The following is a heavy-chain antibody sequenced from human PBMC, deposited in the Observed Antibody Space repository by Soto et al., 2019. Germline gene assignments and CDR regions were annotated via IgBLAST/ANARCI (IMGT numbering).Heavy chain of an antibody. CDR2: IYWNDDK. CDR3: APSGDSSSWYKSGWFDP. V-gene: IGHV2-5*01. J-gene: IGHJ5*02. Sequence: SGPTLVNPTQTLTLTCTFSGFSLSTSGVGVGWIRQPPGKALEWLALIYWNDDKRYSPSLKSRLTITKDTSKNQVVLTMTNMYPVDTATYYSAPSGDSSSWYKSGWFDPWGQGTLVTVSS. CDR1: GFSLSTSGVG. D-gene: IGHD6-13*01.